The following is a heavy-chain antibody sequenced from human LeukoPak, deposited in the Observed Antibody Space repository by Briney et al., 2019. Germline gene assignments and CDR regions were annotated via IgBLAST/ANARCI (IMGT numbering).Heavy chain of an antibody. Sequence: KASETLSLTCSVSGGSISSHYWSWIRQAAGKGLEWIGRIYTSGSTNYNPSLKRRVTMSVDTSKKHFSLKMSSVTAADTAVYYCARDRASYGYYYYMDVWGKGTTVTVSS. D-gene: IGHD3-10*01. J-gene: IGHJ6*03. CDR3: ARDRASYGYYYYMDV. CDR2: IYTSGST. V-gene: IGHV4-4*07. CDR1: GGSISSHY.